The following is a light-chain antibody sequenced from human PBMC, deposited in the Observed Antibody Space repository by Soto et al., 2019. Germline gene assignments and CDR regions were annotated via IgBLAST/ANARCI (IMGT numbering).Light chain of an antibody. CDR3: QQSYATVRT. V-gene: IGKV1-39*01. CDR2: AAF. CDR1: QGISTF. Sequence: DIQMTQSPSSLSTSVGDRVTITCRASQGISTFLNWYQQKPGKAPRLLIYAAFRLQSGVPARFSGSGAETDFTLTITSLQPEDFGIYYCQQSYATVRTFGGGTKVDIK. J-gene: IGKJ4*01.